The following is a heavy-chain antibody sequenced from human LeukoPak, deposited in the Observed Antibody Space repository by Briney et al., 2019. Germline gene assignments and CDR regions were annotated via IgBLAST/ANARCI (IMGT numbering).Heavy chain of an antibody. Sequence: ASVKVSCKASGGTFSSYAISWVRQAPGQGLEWMGGIIPIFGTANYAQKFQGRVTITADESTSTAYMELSSLRSEDTAVYYCARVSGYSSSWYSGTLNWFDPWGQGTLVTVSS. CDR3: ARVSGYSSSWYSGTLNWFDP. V-gene: IGHV1-69*13. CDR1: GGTFSSYA. CDR2: IIPIFGTA. J-gene: IGHJ5*02. D-gene: IGHD6-13*01.